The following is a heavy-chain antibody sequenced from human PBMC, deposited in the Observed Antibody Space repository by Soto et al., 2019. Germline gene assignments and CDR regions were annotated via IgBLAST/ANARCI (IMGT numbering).Heavy chain of an antibody. CDR3: ARERDGSSWSSAESLQY. D-gene: IGHD6-13*01. V-gene: IGHV1-18*01. CDR1: GYIFSNYG. CDR2: ISTYNANT. Sequence: GASVKVSCKASGYIFSNYGISWVRQAPGQGLKWMGWISTYNANTYYAQKFQGRVTMTTDTSTSTAYMELRSLRSDDTAVFYCARERDGSSWSSAESLQYWGQGTLVTVSS. J-gene: IGHJ1*01.